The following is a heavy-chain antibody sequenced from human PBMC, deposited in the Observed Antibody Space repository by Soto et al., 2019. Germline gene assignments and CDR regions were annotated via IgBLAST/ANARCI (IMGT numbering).Heavy chain of an antibody. CDR1: GGSISSSGYY. CDR3: ARTKDYSSSLDY. CDR2: IYYSGGT. Sequence: QVQLQESGPGLVKPSQTLSLTCTVSGGSISSSGYYWAWIRQHPGKGPEWIGCIYYSGGTSYNPSLKSRLTISVDTSKKQFSLKLSSVTAADTAVYYCARTKDYSSSLDYWGQGILVTVSS. V-gene: IGHV4-31*03. D-gene: IGHD6-6*01. J-gene: IGHJ4*02.